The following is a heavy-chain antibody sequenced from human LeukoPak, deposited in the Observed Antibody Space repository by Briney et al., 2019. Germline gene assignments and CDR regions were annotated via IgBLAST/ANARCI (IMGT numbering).Heavy chain of an antibody. Sequence: GGSLRLSCAASGFTFDDYAMHWVRQAPGKGLEWVSLISGDGGSTYYADSVKGRFTISRDNSKNSLYLQMNSLRAEDTAVYYCARATGIDYWGQGTLVTVSS. J-gene: IGHJ4*02. CDR1: GFTFDDYA. V-gene: IGHV3-43*02. CDR2: ISGDGGST. CDR3: ARATGIDY. D-gene: IGHD1-14*01.